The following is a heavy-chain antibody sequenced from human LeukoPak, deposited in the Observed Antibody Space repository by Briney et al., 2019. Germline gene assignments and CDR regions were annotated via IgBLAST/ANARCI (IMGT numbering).Heavy chain of an antibody. CDR3: AKARGYCSSTSCYSGGFDY. Sequence: PGGSLRLSCAASGFTFSSYAMSWVRQAPGKGLEWVSAISGSGGSTYYADSVKGRFTISRDNSKNTLYLQMNSLRAEDTAVYYCAKARGYCSSTSCYSGGFDYWGQGTLVTVSS. V-gene: IGHV3-23*01. CDR1: GFTFSSYA. CDR2: ISGSGGST. D-gene: IGHD2-2*02. J-gene: IGHJ4*02.